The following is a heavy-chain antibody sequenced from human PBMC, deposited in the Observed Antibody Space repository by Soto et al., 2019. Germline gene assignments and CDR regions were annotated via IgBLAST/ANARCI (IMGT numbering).Heavy chain of an antibody. D-gene: IGHD1-1*01. CDR2: ISAHNGNT. Sequence: QVHLVQSGAEVKKPGASVKVSCKGSGYAFTTYGITWVRQAPGQGREWMGWISAHNGNTNYAQKLQGRVTVTRDTSTSTAYMELRSLRSDDTVVYYCARGRYGDYWGQGALVTVSS. V-gene: IGHV1-18*01. CDR1: GYAFTTYG. CDR3: ARGRYGDY. J-gene: IGHJ4*02.